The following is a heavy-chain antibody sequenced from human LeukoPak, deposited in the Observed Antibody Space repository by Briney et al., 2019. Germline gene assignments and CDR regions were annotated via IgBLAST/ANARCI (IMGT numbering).Heavy chain of an antibody. CDR3: AKGRYSSSWYDY. CDR1: GFTFSGYA. J-gene: IGHJ4*02. CDR2: ISGSGGST. D-gene: IGHD6-13*01. V-gene: IGHV3-23*01. Sequence: GGSLRLSCAAFGFTFSGYAMRWVRQAPGKGREWVSVISGSGGSTYYADSVKGRLTIARDNSKNTLYLQMNSLRAEDTAVYYCAKGRYSSSWYDYWGQGTLVTVSS.